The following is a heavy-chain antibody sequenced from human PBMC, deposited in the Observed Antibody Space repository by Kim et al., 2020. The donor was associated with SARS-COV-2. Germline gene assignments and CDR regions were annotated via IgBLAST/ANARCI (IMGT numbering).Heavy chain of an antibody. Sequence: SETLSLTCTVSGGSVSSGSYYWSWIRQPPGKGLEWIGYIYYSGSTNYNPSLKSRVTISVDTSKNQFSLKLSSVTAADTAVYYCARDPRIAVASVEEYYG. J-gene: IGHJ6*01. CDR2: IYYSGST. CDR1: GGSVSSGSYY. CDR3: ARDPRIAVASVEEYYG. V-gene: IGHV4-61*01. D-gene: IGHD6-19*01.